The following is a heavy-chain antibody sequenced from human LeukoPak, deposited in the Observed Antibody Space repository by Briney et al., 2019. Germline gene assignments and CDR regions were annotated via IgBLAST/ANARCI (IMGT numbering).Heavy chain of an antibody. D-gene: IGHD2-2*01. CDR3: ARMSQLRVPAAHKSPHFDY. V-gene: IGHV4-34*01. CDR1: GGSFSGYY. Sequence: TSETLSLTCAVYGGSFSGYYWSWIRQPPGKGLEWIGEINHSGSTNYNPSLKSRVTISVDTSKNQFSLKLSSVTAADTAVYYCARMSQLRVPAAHKSPHFDYWGQGTLVTVSS. CDR2: INHSGST. J-gene: IGHJ4*02.